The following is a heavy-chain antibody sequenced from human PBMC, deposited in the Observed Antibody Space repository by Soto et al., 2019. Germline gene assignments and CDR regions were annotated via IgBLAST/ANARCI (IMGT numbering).Heavy chain of an antibody. Sequence: GGSLRLSCAASGFTFSSYSMSWVRQAPGKGLEWVSYISSSSSTIYYADSVKGRFTISRDNAKNTLYLQMNSLRDEDTAVYYCARARLSGEAGSHFDYWGQGTLVTVSS. CDR3: ARARLSGEAGSHFDY. V-gene: IGHV3-48*02. J-gene: IGHJ4*02. D-gene: IGHD6-13*01. CDR2: ISSSSSTI. CDR1: GFTFSSYS.